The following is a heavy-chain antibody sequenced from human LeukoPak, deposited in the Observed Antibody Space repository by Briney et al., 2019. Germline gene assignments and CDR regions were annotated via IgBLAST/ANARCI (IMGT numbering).Heavy chain of an antibody. V-gene: IGHV5-51*01. Sequence: GQSLKISCTVSGYSFGDFWIVWVRQMRGKGLEYMGSINPADSTARYNPSFRGLVTFSAEKTITTAYLQWSGLKASDTARYYCAIMYNSGWGLLYWGPGTQVTVSS. CDR1: GYSFGDFW. D-gene: IGHD5-12*01. J-gene: IGHJ4*02. CDR2: INPADSTA. CDR3: AIMYNSGWGLLY.